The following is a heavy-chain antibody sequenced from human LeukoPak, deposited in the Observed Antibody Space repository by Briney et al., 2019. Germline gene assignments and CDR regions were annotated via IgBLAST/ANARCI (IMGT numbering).Heavy chain of an antibody. Sequence: SVKVSCKASGYTFTSYGISWVRQAPGQGLEWMGRIIPILGIANYAQKFQGRVTITADKSTSTAYMELSSLRSEDTAVYYCARVVGGSGSYYLFDYWGQGTLVTVSS. CDR1: GYTFTSYG. CDR3: ARVVGGSGSYYLFDY. J-gene: IGHJ4*02. CDR2: IIPILGIA. D-gene: IGHD3-10*01. V-gene: IGHV1-69*04.